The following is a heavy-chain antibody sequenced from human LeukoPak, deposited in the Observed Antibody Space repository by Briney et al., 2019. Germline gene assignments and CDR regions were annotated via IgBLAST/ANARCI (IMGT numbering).Heavy chain of an antibody. D-gene: IGHD3-16*01. CDR2: ISSSGDTI. CDR3: ARGGLYYDY. CDR1: GFTFSNYE. V-gene: IGHV3-48*03. Sequence: GGSLRLSCAASGFTFSNYEMNWVRQAPGKGLEWVSYISSSGDTIFYANSVKGRFTISRDNAKNSLYLQMNSLTAEDTALYYCARGGLYYDYWGQGTLVTVSS. J-gene: IGHJ4*02.